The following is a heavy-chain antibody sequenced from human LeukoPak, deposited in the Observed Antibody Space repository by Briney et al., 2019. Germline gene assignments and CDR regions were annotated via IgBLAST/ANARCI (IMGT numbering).Heavy chain of an antibody. V-gene: IGHV4-39*01. CDR1: GGSISSSSYY. J-gene: IGHJ4*02. CDR3: ARNLYSSGWWVIDY. D-gene: IGHD6-19*01. CDR2: IYYSGST. Sequence: PSETLSLTCTVSGGSISSSSYYWGWIRQPPGTGLEWIGSIYYSGSTYYNPSLKSRVTISVDTSKNQFSLKLSSVTAADTAVYYCARNLYSSGWWVIDYWGQGTLVTVSS.